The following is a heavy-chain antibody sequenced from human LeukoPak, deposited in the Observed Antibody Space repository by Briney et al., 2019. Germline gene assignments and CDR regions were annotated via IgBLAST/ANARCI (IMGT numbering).Heavy chain of an antibody. Sequence: GGSLRLSCAASGFTFSSNSMTWVRQTPGKGLEWVSGISGSGDSTFYADSVKGRFTISRDNSRDTLYLQMSSLRPEDTAVYYCTKWSGFGDDWGQGTLVTVSS. CDR2: ISGSGDST. J-gene: IGHJ4*02. D-gene: IGHD3-10*01. V-gene: IGHV3-23*01. CDR3: TKWSGFGDD. CDR1: GFTFSSNS.